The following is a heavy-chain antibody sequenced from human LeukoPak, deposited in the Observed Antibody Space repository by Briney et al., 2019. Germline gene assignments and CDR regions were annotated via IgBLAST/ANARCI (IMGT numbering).Heavy chain of an antibody. CDR2: IYYSGST. Sequence: PSETLSLTCTVSGGSISSYYWSWIRQPPGNGLEWIGYIYYSGSTNYNPSLKSRVTISVDTSKNQFSLKLSSVTAADTAVYYCARAVTSSSWPENWFDPWGQGTLVTVSS. V-gene: IGHV4-59*01. D-gene: IGHD6-13*01. CDR3: ARAVTSSSWPENWFDP. CDR1: GGSISSYY. J-gene: IGHJ5*02.